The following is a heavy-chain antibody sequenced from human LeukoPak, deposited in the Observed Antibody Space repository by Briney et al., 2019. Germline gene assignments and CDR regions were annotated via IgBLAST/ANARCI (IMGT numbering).Heavy chain of an antibody. CDR3: ARVVAPEYYFDY. CDR1: GYTFTGYY. CDR2: INPSGGST. J-gene: IGHJ4*02. Sequence: ASVKVSCKASGYTFTGYYMHWVRQAPGQGLEWMGIINPSGGSTSYAQKFQGRVTMTRDMSTSTVYMELSSLRSEDTAVYYCARVVAPEYYFDYWGQGTLVTVSS. V-gene: IGHV1-46*01. D-gene: IGHD2-15*01.